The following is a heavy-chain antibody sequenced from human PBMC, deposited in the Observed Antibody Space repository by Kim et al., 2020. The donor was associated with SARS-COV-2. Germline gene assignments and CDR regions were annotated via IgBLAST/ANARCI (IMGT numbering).Heavy chain of an antibody. Sequence: RIEQAASLKDRFIISRDDSKSIAYLQMNSLKIEDTAVYFCTRQHQLLDYWGQGTLVTVSS. J-gene: IGHJ4*02. CDR3: TRQHQLLDY. CDR2: RI. V-gene: IGHV3-49*02. D-gene: IGHD6-13*01.